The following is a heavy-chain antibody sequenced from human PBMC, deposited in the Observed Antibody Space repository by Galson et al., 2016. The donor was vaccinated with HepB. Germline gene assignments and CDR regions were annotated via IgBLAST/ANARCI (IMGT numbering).Heavy chain of an antibody. V-gene: IGHV3-7*03. CDR3: ASQVVTPTDAFDI. CDR2: MKGDGSAR. D-gene: IGHD4-23*01. Sequence: SLRLSCAASGFPFTTYWMTWVRQAPGMGLEWVANMKGDGSARYYLDSVKGRFTISRDNAKNSLYLHMNGLRAEDTALYYCASQVVTPTDAFDIWGQGTTVTVSS. J-gene: IGHJ3*02. CDR1: GFPFTTYW.